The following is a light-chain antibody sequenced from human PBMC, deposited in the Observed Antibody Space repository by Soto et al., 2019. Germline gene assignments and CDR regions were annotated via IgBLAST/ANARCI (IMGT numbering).Light chain of an antibody. CDR3: QQRSNWPPIT. CDR1: QSVARN. CDR2: AAS. J-gene: IGKJ5*01. V-gene: IGKV3-11*01. Sequence: KGMTQSLPTLSTSLGEGGTLSFSASQSVARNLAWSQQKPGQAPRLLIYAASTRATGTPARFSGSASGTDFTLTISSLEPEDFAVYYCQQRSNWPPITFGQGTRLEI.